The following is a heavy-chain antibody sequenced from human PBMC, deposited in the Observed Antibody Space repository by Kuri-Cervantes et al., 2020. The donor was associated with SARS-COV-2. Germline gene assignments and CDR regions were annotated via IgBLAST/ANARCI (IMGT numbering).Heavy chain of an antibody. J-gene: IGHJ5*02. CDR3: AKDPYYYDSSGYYYVDWFDP. CDR1: GFFFPNFG. D-gene: IGHD3-22*01. V-gene: IGHV3-30*12. Sequence: GESLKISCVASGFFFPNFGLHWVRQAPGKGLEWVAVISYDGSNKYYADSVKGRFTISRDNSKNTLYLQMNSLRAEDTAVYYCAKDPYYYDSSGYYYVDWFDPWGQGTLVTVSS. CDR2: ISYDGSNK.